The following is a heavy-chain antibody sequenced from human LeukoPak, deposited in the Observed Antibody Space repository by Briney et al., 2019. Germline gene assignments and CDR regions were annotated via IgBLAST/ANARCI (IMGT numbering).Heavy chain of an antibody. V-gene: IGHV3-49*04. CDR3: TREGRGSDAFDY. Sequence: GGSLRLSCTTSGFTFGDYAMSWVRQAPGKGLEWVDFIRGKAYGGTTEYAASVKGRFTISRDDSRRIVYLQMNSLKTEDTAVYYCTREGRGSDAFDYWGQGTLVTVSS. CDR1: GFTFGDYA. D-gene: IGHD3-16*01. J-gene: IGHJ4*02. CDR2: IRGKAYGGTT.